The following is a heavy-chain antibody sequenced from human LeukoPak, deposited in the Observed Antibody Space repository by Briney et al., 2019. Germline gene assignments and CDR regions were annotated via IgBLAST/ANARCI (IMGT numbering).Heavy chain of an antibody. CDR2: IYYSGST. CDR3: ARDYRQQLVPHYYYYYGMDV. CDR1: GGSISSYY. Sequence: SGTLSLTCTVSGGSISSYYWSWIRQPPGKGLEWIGYIYYSGSTNYNPSLKSRVTISVDTSKNQFSLKLSSVTAADTAVYYCARDYRQQLVPHYYYYYGMDVWGQGTTVTVSS. D-gene: IGHD6-13*01. V-gene: IGHV4-59*01. J-gene: IGHJ6*02.